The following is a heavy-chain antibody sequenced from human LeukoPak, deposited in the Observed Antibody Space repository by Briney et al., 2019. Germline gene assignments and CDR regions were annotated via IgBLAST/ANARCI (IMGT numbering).Heavy chain of an antibody. V-gene: IGHV4-39*07. Sequence: SETLSLTCTVSGGSISSSSYYWGWIRQPPGKGLEWIGSIYYSGSTYYNPSLKSRVTISVDTSKNQFSLKLSSVTAADTAVYYCARDRAVLRYFDWYGAGHDAFDIWGQGTMVTVSS. CDR1: GGSISSSSYY. CDR3: ARDRAVLRYFDWYGAGHDAFDI. CDR2: IYYSGST. J-gene: IGHJ3*02. D-gene: IGHD3-9*01.